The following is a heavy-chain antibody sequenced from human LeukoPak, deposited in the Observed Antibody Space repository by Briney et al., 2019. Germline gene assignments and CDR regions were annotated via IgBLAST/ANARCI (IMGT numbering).Heavy chain of an antibody. CDR3: ARVDRHLFYMDV. V-gene: IGHV1-69*05. J-gene: IGHJ6*03. CDR1: GDTFNNYI. CDR2: VMPLFNTP. Sequence: GASVKVSCKASGDTFNNYIITWVRQAPGQGLEWMGGVMPLFNTPNYAQKFQGRITIITDASTHTSYMELRSLRSEDTAVYSCARVDRHLFYMDVWGKGTTVTVSS.